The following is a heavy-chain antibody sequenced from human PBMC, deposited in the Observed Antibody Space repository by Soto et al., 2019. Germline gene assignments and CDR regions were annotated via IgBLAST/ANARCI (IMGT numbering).Heavy chain of an antibody. CDR2: INPSGGST. J-gene: IGHJ5*02. CDR3: GTEGLWWGLLSPGWFDH. D-gene: IGHD2-21*02. CDR1: GYTFTSYY. Sequence: AAVKVSCKASGYTFTSYYMHWVRQAPGQGLEWMGIINPSGGSTSYAQKFQGRVTMTRDTSTSTVYMELSSLRSEDTAVYYCGTEGLWWGLLSPGWFDHWGQGTLVTVSS. V-gene: IGHV1-46*01.